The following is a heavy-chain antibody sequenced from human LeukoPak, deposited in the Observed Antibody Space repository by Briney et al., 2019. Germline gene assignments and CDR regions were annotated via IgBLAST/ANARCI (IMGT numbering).Heavy chain of an antibody. CDR3: ARDRIPDYYDSSGYYHDAFDI. D-gene: IGHD3-22*01. CDR1: GGSISSYY. Sequence: SETLSLTCTVSGGSISSYYWSWIRQPPGKGLEWIGYIYYSGSTNYNPSLKSRVTISVDTSKNQFSLKLSSVTAADTAVYYCARDRIPDYYDSSGYYHDAFDIWGQGTMVTVSS. J-gene: IGHJ3*02. CDR2: IYYSGST. V-gene: IGHV4-59*12.